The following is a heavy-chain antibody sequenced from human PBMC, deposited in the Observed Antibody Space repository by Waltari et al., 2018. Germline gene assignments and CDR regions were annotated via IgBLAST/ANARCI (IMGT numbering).Heavy chain of an antibody. J-gene: IGHJ4*02. Sequence: QVQLVQSGAEVKKPGASVKVSCKASGYTYTGYYMHRVRQAPGQGLEWGGWVNPSNGATKYAQNFQGRVTMTRDTSISTFYMELSRLRSGDTGMYYCVRDQGVGGTSLNYWGQGTLVTVSS. D-gene: IGHD1-26*01. CDR3: VRDQGVGGTSLNY. CDR2: VNPSNGAT. V-gene: IGHV1-2*02. CDR1: GYTYTGYY.